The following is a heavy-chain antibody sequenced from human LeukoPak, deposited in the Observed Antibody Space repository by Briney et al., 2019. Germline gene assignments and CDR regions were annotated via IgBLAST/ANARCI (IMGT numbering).Heavy chain of an antibody. D-gene: IGHD6-6*01. Sequence: SQTLSLTCTVSGGSISSGGYYWSWIRQHPGKGLEWIGYIYYSGSTYYNPSPKSRVTISVDTSKNQFSLKLSSVTAADTAVYYCARDLGYSSSSGDAFDIWGQGTMVTVSS. CDR1: GGSISSGGYY. CDR3: ARDLGYSSSSGDAFDI. J-gene: IGHJ3*02. V-gene: IGHV4-31*03. CDR2: IYYSGST.